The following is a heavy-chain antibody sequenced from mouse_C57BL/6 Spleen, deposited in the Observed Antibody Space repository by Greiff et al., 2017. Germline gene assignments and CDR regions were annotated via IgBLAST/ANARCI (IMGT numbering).Heavy chain of an antibody. Sequence: QVQLQQSGAELVRPGTSVKMSCKASGYTFTNYWIGWAKQRPGHGLEWIGDIYPGGGYTNYNAKFKGKATLTADKSSSTAYMQFSSLTSEDSAIYYCARVGLRRGYFDVWGTGTTVTVSS. CDR2: IYPGGGYT. J-gene: IGHJ1*03. CDR3: ARVGLRRGYFDV. CDR1: GYTFTNYW. D-gene: IGHD2-4*01. V-gene: IGHV1-63*01.